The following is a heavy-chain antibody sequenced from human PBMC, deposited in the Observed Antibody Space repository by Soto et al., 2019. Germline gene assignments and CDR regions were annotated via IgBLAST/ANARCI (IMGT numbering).Heavy chain of an antibody. V-gene: IGHV1-2*04. J-gene: IGHJ4*02. Sequence: ASVKVSCEASGYTFTGYYMHWVRQAPGQGLGWMGWINPNSGGTNYAQKFQGWVTMTRDTSISTAYMELSRLRSDDTAVYYCAVPVGYCSSTSCPPGHWGQGTLVTVSS. CDR1: GYTFTGYY. CDR2: INPNSGGT. CDR3: AVPVGYCSSTSCPPGH. D-gene: IGHD2-2*01.